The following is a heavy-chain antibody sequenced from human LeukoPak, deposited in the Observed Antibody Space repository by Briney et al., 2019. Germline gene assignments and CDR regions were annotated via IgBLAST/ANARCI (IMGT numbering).Heavy chain of an antibody. CDR3: ARASPKGRFLEWLLRTGGYYYYYMDV. Sequence: SETLSLTCTVSGGSLSSHYWSWIRQPPGKGLEWIGYIYYSGSTNYNPSLKSRVTISVDTSKNQFSLKLSSVTAADTAVYYCARASPKGRFLEWLLRTGGYYYYYMDVWGKGTTVTVSS. D-gene: IGHD3-3*01. CDR1: GGSLSSHY. CDR2: IYYSGST. J-gene: IGHJ6*03. V-gene: IGHV4-59*11.